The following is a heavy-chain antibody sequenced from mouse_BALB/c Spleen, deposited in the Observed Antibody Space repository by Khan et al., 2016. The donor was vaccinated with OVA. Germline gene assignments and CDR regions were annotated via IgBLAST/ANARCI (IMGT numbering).Heavy chain of an antibody. CDR1: GYTFSSYW. V-gene: IGHV1-9*01. D-gene: IGHD2-12*01. J-gene: IGHJ3*01. CDR2: IFPGSVST. CDR3: ANGSYGGFAY. Sequence: QVELQQSGGDLMKPGASVKISCKATGYTFSSYWIEWVKQRPGHGLEWIGQIFPGSVSTTYNEKFKGKATFTADTSSNTAYMQLSSLTSEDSAVYDCANGSYGGFAYWGQGTLVTVSA.